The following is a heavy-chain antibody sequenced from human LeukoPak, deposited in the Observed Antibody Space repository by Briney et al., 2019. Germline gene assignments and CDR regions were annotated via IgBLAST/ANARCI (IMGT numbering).Heavy chain of an antibody. CDR1: GFTVSSNY. Sequence: GGSLRLSCVASGFTVSSNYMSWVRQVPGKGLEWVSLLYSDGSTFYGDSVKGRFTISRGNSKNTVYLQMNSLRGEDTAVYYCARDSSSFPSYFDYWGQGTLVTVSS. J-gene: IGHJ4*02. CDR2: LYSDGST. CDR3: ARDSSSFPSYFDY. V-gene: IGHV3-53*01. D-gene: IGHD2/OR15-2a*01.